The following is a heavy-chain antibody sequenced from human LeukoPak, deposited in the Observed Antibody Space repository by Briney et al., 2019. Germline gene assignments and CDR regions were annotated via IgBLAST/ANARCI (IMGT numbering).Heavy chain of an antibody. CDR1: GFTFSSSA. J-gene: IGHJ4*02. V-gene: IGHV3-23*01. CDR3: ARGPSGYHNT. Sequence: GGSLRLSCAASGFTFSSSAMNWVRQAPGKGLEWVSTISGGGGSTKYADSVRGRFTISRDNSKNTLYLQMNSLRAEDTAVYYCARGPSGYHNTGGQGTLVTVSS. D-gene: IGHD5-12*01. CDR2: ISGGGGST.